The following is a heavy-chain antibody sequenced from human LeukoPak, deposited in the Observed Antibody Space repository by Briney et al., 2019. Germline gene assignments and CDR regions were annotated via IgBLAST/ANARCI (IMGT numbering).Heavy chain of an antibody. J-gene: IGHJ3*02. CDR3: ARDRRDGYNYEGFDI. V-gene: IGHV4-39*07. CDR2: IYYSGST. Sequence: PSETLSLTCTVSGGSISSSSYYWGWIRQPPGKGLEWIGSIYYSGSTYYNPSLKSRVTISVDTSKNQFSLKLSSVTAADTAVYYCARDRRDGYNYEGFDIWGQGTMVTVSS. D-gene: IGHD5-24*01. CDR1: GGSISSSSYY.